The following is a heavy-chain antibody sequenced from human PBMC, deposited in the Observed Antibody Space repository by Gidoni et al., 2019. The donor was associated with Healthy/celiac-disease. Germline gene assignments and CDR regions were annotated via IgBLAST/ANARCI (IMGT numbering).Heavy chain of an antibody. CDR3: AREDYGFYYYGMDV. D-gene: IGHD4-17*01. CDR1: GGSIRSSSYY. Sequence: QLQLQESGPGLVKPSETLSLTCTVSGGSIRSSSYYWGWIRQPPGKGLEWIGSSYYSGSTYYNPSLKSRVTISVDTSKNQFSLKLSSVTAADTAVYYCAREDYGFYYYGMDVWGQGTTVTVSS. CDR2: SYYSGST. V-gene: IGHV4-39*02. J-gene: IGHJ6*02.